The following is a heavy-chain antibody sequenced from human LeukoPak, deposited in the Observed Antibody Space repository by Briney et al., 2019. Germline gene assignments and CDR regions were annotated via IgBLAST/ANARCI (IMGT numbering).Heavy chain of an antibody. V-gene: IGHV4-39*07. D-gene: IGHD2-15*01. CDR2: NSGTT. CDR1: GGSISSSSYY. J-gene: IGHJ4*02. CDR3: AVKSGLGYCSGGSCSDY. Sequence: SETLSLTCTVSGGSISSSSYYWGWVRQPPGKGLEWIGSNSGTTYHNPSLKSRVTISVDTSKNHFSLKLSSVTAADTAMYYCAVKSGLGYCSGGSCSDYWGQGTLATVSS.